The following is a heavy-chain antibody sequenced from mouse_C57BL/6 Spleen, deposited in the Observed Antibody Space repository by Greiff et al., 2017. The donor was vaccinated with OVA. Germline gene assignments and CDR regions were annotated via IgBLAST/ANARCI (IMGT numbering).Heavy chain of an antibody. CDR2: ISSGSSTI. Sequence: DVQLVESGGGLVKPGGSLKLSCAASGFTFSDYGMHWVRQAPEKGLEWVAYISSGSSTIYYADTVKGRFTISRDNAKNTLFLQMTSLRSEDTAMYYCARYDGYYVDAMDYWGQGTSVTVSS. D-gene: IGHD2-3*01. V-gene: IGHV5-17*01. J-gene: IGHJ4*01. CDR3: ARYDGYYVDAMDY. CDR1: GFTFSDYG.